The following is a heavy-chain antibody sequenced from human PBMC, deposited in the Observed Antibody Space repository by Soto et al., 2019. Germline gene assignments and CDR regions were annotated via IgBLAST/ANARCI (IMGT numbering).Heavy chain of an antibody. CDR2: IGYDGSNK. CDR1: GFTFSSYG. D-gene: IGHD2-15*01. Sequence: PGGSLRLSCAASGFTFSSYGMHWVRQAPGKGLEWVAVIGYDGSNKYYADSVKGRFTISRDNSKNTLYLQMNSLRAEDTAVYYCARLYCSGGSCYKDYYYYYGMDVWGQGTTVTVSS. J-gene: IGHJ6*02. CDR3: ARLYCSGGSCYKDYYYYYGMDV. V-gene: IGHV3-33*01.